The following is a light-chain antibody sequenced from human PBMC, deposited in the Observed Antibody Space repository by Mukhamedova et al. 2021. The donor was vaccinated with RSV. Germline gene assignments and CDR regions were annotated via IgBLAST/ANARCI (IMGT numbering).Light chain of an antibody. CDR1: QSISSN. J-gene: IGKJ5*01. CDR3: QQYNKWPPLT. V-gene: IGKV3-15*01. CDR2: GAS. Sequence: GERATLSCRASQSISSNLAWYQQKPGQAPGLLIYGASARATGIPARFSGSGSGTEFTLTISSMQSEDFAVYYCQQYNKWPPLTFG.